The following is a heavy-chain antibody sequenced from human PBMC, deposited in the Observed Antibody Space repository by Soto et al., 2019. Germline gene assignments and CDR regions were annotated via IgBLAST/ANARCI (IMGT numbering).Heavy chain of an antibody. CDR2: IYYSGST. D-gene: IGHD1-1*01. CDR1: GGSISSYY. V-gene: IGHV4-59*01. CDR3: ARTGLENWFDP. Sequence: SETLSLTCTVSGGSISSYYWSWIRQPPGKGLEWIGYIYYSGSTNYNPSLKSRVTISVDTSKNQFSLKLSSVAAADTAVYYCARTGLENWFDPWGQGTLVTVPQ. J-gene: IGHJ5*02.